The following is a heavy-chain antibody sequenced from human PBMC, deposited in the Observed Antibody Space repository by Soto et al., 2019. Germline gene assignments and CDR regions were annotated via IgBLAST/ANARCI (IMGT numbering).Heavy chain of an antibody. CDR3: ARDVSALDV. CDR1: GVTFSNYW. Sequence: EVQLVESGGGLVQPGGSLRLSCATSGVTFSNYWMSWVRQAPGKGLEWVAYIKKDGTTKAYVDSVRGRFTVSRDNAKNSLYLQMNSLRAEDTAVYYCARDVSALDVWGQGNLVTVSS. CDR2: IKKDGTTK. V-gene: IGHV3-7*01. J-gene: IGHJ4*02.